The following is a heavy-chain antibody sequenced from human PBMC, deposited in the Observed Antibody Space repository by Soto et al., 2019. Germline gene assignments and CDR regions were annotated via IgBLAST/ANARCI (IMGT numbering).Heavy chain of an antibody. J-gene: IGHJ6*02. D-gene: IGHD4-17*01. CDR2: IYPGDSDT. V-gene: IGHV5-51*01. CDR3: ARDHRGFYGDYLTYYYYGMDV. Sequence: GESLKISCKTSGYTFTDYWIGWVRQMPGKGLEWVGIIYPGDSDTRYNPSFRGLVTISADTSISTAYLNLTSVTAADTAVYYCARDHRGFYGDYLTYYYYGMDVWGQGTTVTVSS. CDR1: GYTFTDYW.